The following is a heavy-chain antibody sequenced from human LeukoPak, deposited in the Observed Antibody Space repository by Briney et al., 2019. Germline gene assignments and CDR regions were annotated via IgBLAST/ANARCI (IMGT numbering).Heavy chain of an antibody. CDR3: ARGLTRGYYYGSGSYLAMGY. CDR2: INHSGST. CDR1: GGSFSGYY. J-gene: IGHJ4*02. D-gene: IGHD3-10*01. V-gene: IGHV4-34*01. Sequence: SETLSLTCAVYGGSFSGYYWSWIRQPPGKGLEWIGEINHSGSTNYNPSLKSRVTISVDTSKNQLSLKLSSVTAADTAVYYCARGLTRGYYYGSGSYLAMGYWGQGTLVTVSS.